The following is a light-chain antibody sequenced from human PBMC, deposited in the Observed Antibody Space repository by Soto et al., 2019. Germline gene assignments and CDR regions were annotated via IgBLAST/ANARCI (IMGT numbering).Light chain of an antibody. J-gene: IGKJ1*01. V-gene: IGKV1-6*01. Sequence: SHVTHSLSSLSSSVGDRVTITCRTSQGIRSALGWYQQKPGKVPKLLIYAASTLQSGVPSRFSGSGSGRGFTLTISSLQPEDFATYYCLLDYSYFWAFGQGTKVDIK. CDR3: LLDYSYFWA. CDR1: QGIRSA. CDR2: AAS.